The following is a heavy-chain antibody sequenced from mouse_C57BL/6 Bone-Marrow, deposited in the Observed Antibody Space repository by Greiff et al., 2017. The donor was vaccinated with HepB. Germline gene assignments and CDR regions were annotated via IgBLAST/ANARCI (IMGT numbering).Heavy chain of an antibody. Sequence: VQVVESGAELVRPGASVTLSCKASGYTFTDYEMHWVKQTPVHGLEWIGAIDPETGGTAYNQKFKGKAILTADKSSSTAYMELRSLTSEDSAVYYCTRYGYSYYFDYWGQGTTLTVSS. CDR3: TRYGYSYYFDY. J-gene: IGHJ2*01. CDR2: IDPETGGT. CDR1: GYTFTDYE. D-gene: IGHD2-2*01. V-gene: IGHV1-15*01.